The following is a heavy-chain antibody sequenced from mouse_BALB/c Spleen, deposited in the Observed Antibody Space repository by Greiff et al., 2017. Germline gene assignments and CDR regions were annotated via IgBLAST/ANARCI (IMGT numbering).Heavy chain of an antibody. V-gene: IGHV1-4*01. CDR1: GYTFTSYT. CDR2: INPSNGGT. CDR3: TRWLLYYYAMDY. J-gene: IGHJ4*01. D-gene: IGHD2-3*01. Sequence: QVQLQQSGAELARPGASVKMSCKASGYTFTSYTMHWVKQRPGQGLEWIGYINPSNGGTNFNEKFKSKATLTVDKSSSTAYMQLSSLTSEDSAVYYCTRWLLYYYAMDYWGQGTSVTVSS.